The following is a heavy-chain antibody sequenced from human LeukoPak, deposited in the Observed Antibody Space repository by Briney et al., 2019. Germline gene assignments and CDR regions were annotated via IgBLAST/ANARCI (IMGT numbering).Heavy chain of an antibody. CDR3: ARYRSGSYFDY. D-gene: IGHD3-10*01. V-gene: IGHV3-74*01. Sequence: GGSLRLPCPASGFTFSGYWMHWVGQPPGKGLVWVSRINSDGFSTSYADSVKGRFTISRDNAKNTLYLQMNSLRAEDTALYYCARYRSGSYFDYWGQGTLVTVSS. CDR1: GFTFSGYW. J-gene: IGHJ4*02. CDR2: INSDGFST.